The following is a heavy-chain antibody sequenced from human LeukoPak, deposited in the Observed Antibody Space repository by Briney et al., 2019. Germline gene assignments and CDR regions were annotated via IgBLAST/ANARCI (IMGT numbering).Heavy chain of an antibody. D-gene: IGHD4-11*01. CDR3: ARDKGYSDYGSRFDP. CDR1: GFTFSSYS. Sequence: GGSLRLSCAASGFTFSSYSMNWVRQAPGKGLEWVSSISSSSSYIYYADSVKGRFTISRDNAKNSLYLQMDSLRAEDTAIYYCARDKGYSDYGSRFDPWGQGTLVTVSS. V-gene: IGHV3-21*01. CDR2: ISSSSSYI. J-gene: IGHJ5*02.